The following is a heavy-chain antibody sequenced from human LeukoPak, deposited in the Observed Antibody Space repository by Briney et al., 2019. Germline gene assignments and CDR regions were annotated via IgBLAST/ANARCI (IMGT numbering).Heavy chain of an antibody. Sequence: GGSVRLSCAATGFTFSDYYMSWLRQAPGKGLEWISYISSSGSADYYADSVQGRLTVSRDNAKSSLYLQMNSLRAEDTAVYYCARTQKYYDLWSGMNWGQGTLVTVSS. CDR1: GFTFSDYY. D-gene: IGHD3-3*01. V-gene: IGHV3-11*04. J-gene: IGHJ4*02. CDR3: ARTQKYYDLWSGMN. CDR2: ISSSGSAD.